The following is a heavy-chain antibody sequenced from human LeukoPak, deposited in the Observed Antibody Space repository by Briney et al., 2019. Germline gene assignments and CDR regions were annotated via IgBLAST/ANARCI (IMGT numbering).Heavy chain of an antibody. D-gene: IGHD5-12*01. Sequence: ASVKVSCKASGYTFTSYGISWVRHAPGQGREWMGWSSAYNGNTNYAQKLQGRVTMTTDTYTSTAYVELRNLRSDDRAVYFCASMGLGGSGYGVCDYGGRKTRLTVS. CDR2: SSAYNGNT. J-gene: IGHJ4*02. CDR3: ASMGLGGSGYGVCDY. CDR1: GYTFTSYG. V-gene: IGHV1-18*04.